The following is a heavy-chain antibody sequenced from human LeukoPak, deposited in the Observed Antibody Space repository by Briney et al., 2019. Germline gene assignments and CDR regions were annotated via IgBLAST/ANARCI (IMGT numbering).Heavy chain of an antibody. J-gene: IGHJ6*03. CDR2: IKQDGSEK. CDR3: ARRWYSSTRNNYYYYYMDV. V-gene: IGHV3-7*01. CDR1: GFTFRTYW. Sequence: GGSLRLSCAASGFTFRTYWMSWVRQAPGKGLEWVANIKQDGSEKYYVDSVKGRFTISRDNAKHSLYLQMNSLRAEDTAVYYCARRWYSSTRNNYYYYYMDVWGKGTTVTVSS. D-gene: IGHD6-13*01.